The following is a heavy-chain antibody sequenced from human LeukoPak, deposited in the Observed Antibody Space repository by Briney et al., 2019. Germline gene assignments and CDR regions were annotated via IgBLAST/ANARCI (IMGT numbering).Heavy chain of an antibody. CDR3: AKGPGSGYELDYFDY. Sequence: GGSLRLSCAASGFTFSSYAMSWVRQAPGKGLEWVSAISGSGGSTYYADSVKGRFTISRDNSKNTLYLQMNSLRAEDTAVYYCAKGPGSGYELDYFDYWGQGTLVTVSS. J-gene: IGHJ4*02. V-gene: IGHV3-23*01. CDR2: ISGSGGST. D-gene: IGHD3-3*01. CDR1: GFTFSSYA.